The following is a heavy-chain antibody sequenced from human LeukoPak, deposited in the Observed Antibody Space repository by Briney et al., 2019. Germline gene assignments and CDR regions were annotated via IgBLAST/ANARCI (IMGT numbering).Heavy chain of an antibody. CDR3: ARGDIVVVPAAIYYYYYGMDV. CDR1: GYTFTSYD. Sequence: ASVKVSCKASGYTFTSYDIYWVRQATGQGLEWMGWMNPNSGNTGYAQKFQGRVTMTRNTSISTAYMELSSLRSEDTAVYYCARGDIVVVPAAIYYYYYGMDVWGQGTTVTVSS. J-gene: IGHJ6*02. D-gene: IGHD2-2*01. V-gene: IGHV1-8*01. CDR2: MNPNSGNT.